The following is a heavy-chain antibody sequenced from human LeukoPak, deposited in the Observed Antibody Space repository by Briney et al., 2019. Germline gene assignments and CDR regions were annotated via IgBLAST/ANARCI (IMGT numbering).Heavy chain of an antibody. V-gene: IGHV1-58*02. CDR2: IVVGSGNT. CDR3: AADSSSGYDFDY. J-gene: IGHJ4*02. Sequence: GASVKVSCKASGFTFTSSTMQWVRQARGQRLEWVGWIVVGSGNTNYAQKFQERGTITRDMSTSTAYMELISLRSEDTAVYHCAADSSSGYDFDYWGQGTLVTVSS. CDR1: GFTFTSST. D-gene: IGHD5-12*01.